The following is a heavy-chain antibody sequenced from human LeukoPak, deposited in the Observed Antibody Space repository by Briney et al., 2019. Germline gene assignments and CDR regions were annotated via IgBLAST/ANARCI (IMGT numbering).Heavy chain of an antibody. CDR1: GFIFGNEW. CDR3: TRGHYSSL. CDR2: ISTKKEGQTT. V-gene: IGHV3-15*01. D-gene: IGHD6-13*01. Sequence: SGGSLRLFCAASGFIFGNEWARWVRQAPGKGLEWVGRISTKKEGQTTDYGAPVKGRFLISRDDSKNTVYLQMDSLKTDDTGVYFCTRGHYSSLWGQGTQVTVSA. J-gene: IGHJ4*02.